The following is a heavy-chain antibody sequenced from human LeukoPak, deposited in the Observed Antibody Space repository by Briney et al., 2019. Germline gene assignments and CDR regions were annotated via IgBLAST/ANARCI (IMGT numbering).Heavy chain of an antibody. CDR2: IYYSGST. CDR1: GGSISSSSYY. D-gene: IGHD2-15*01. V-gene: IGHV4-39*07. J-gene: IGHJ4*02. CDR3: ARGLSRGSVFDY. Sequence: RASETLSLTCTVSGGSISSSSYYWGWIRQPPGKGLEWIGSIYYSGSTYYNPSLKSRVTISVDTSKNQFSLKLSSVTAADTAAYYCARGLSRGSVFDYWGQGTLVTVSS.